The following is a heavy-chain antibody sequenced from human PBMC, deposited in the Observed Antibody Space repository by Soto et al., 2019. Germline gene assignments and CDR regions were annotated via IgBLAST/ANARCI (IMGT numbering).Heavy chain of an antibody. Sequence: GGSLRLSCSVSGFTFSSHWMHWVRQAPGKGLVWVSRISTDGSRTTYADSVKGRVTISRDNAKDTLYLDMSSLRAEDTAVYYCARDMLGPRAFDYLGQGTLVTAPQ. CDR3: ARDMLGPRAFDY. CDR1: GFTFSSHW. D-gene: IGHD3-10*02. V-gene: IGHV3-74*01. CDR2: ISTDGSRT. J-gene: IGHJ4*02.